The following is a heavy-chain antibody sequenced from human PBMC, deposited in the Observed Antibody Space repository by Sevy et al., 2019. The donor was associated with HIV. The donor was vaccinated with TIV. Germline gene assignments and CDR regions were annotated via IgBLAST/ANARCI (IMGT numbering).Heavy chain of an antibody. CDR2: FDPEEGET. V-gene: IGHV1-24*01. D-gene: IGHD3-22*01. CDR1: GYSLNEMS. Sequence: ASVKVSCKVSGYSLNEMSMQWVRQAPGKGLEWMGGFDPEEGETIYAQKFQGRVTMTEDTSTSTAYMELSRLRSDDTAMYFCARALYLDSIGYHSAYAFDIWAQGTMVTVSS. J-gene: IGHJ3*02. CDR3: ARALYLDSIGYHSAYAFDI.